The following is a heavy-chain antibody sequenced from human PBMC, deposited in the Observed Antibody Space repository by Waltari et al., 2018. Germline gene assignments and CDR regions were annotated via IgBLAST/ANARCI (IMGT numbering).Heavy chain of an antibody. CDR3: AGSRYCSGGSCYYFDY. D-gene: IGHD2-15*01. Sequence: QLQLQESGPGLVKPSANPSLTRTVSGGSISSSSYYWGWIRAPTGHVPQWNGSSYYSGSTYYNPSLKSRVTISVDTSKNQFSLKLSSVTAADTAVYYCAGSRYCSGGSCYYFDYLGQGSLVTVSS. CDR2: SYYSGST. J-gene: IGHJ4*02. V-gene: IGHV4-39*07. CDR1: GGSISSSSYY.